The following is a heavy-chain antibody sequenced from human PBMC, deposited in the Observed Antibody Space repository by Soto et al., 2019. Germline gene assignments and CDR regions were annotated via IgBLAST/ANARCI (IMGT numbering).Heavy chain of an antibody. J-gene: IGHJ4*02. V-gene: IGHV1-2*04. Sequence: QVQLVQSGAEVKKPGASVKVSCKASGYTFTGYYMHWVRQAPGQGLEWMGWINPNSGGTNYAQKLKGSVTMTRDTSISTANMALSRLRSDDTAVYYCAREAVAAYFDYWGQGTLVTVSS. D-gene: IGHD6-19*01. CDR3: AREAVAAYFDY. CDR1: GYTFTGYY. CDR2: INPNSGGT.